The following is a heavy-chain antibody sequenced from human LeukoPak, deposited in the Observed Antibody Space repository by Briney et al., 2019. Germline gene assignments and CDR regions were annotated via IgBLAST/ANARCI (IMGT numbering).Heavy chain of an antibody. CDR1: GGSFSDFY. J-gene: IGHJ6*02. Sequence: SETLSLTCAVYGGSFSDFYWNWIRQPPGKGLEWIGEINHSGNTNYNPSLKSRVTTSVHTSKNQFSLRLSSVTAADTAVYYCARDTYYDFWSGYWYYYYGMDVWGQGTTVTVSS. CDR2: INHSGNT. V-gene: IGHV4-34*01. CDR3: ARDTYYDFWSGYWYYYYGMDV. D-gene: IGHD3-3*01.